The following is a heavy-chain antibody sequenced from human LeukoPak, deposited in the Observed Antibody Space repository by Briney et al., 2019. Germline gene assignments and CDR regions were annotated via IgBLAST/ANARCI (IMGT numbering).Heavy chain of an antibody. CDR3: AKIPVDTAMANVDY. CDR2: ISGSEDST. CDR1: GFTFSSYA. D-gene: IGHD5-18*01. V-gene: IGHV3-23*01. J-gene: IGHJ4*02. Sequence: GGSLRLSCAASGFTFSSYAMGWVRQAPGKGLQWVSSISGSEDSTYFADSVKGRFTISRDNSKNTLYLQMNSLRAEDTAVYYCAKIPVDTAMANVDYWGQGTLVTVSS.